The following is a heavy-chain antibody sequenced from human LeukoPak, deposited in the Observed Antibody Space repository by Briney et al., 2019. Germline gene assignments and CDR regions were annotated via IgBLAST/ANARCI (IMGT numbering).Heavy chain of an antibody. CDR2: ISSSSSYI. V-gene: IGHV3-21*01. Sequence: GGSLRLSCTASGFTFSSYSMNWVRQAPGKGLEWVSSISSSSSYIYYADSVKGRFTISRDNAKNSLYLQMNSLRAEDTAVYYCARDPVGYCSSTSCYTPGWFDPWGQGTLVTVSS. CDR3: ARDPVGYCSSTSCYTPGWFDP. D-gene: IGHD2-2*01. J-gene: IGHJ5*02. CDR1: GFTFSSYS.